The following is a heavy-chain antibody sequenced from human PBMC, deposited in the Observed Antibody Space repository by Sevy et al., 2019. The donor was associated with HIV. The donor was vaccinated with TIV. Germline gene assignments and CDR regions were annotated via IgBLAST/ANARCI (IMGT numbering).Heavy chain of an antibody. D-gene: IGHD3-9*01. CDR3: ARDHNTGWCNWFDP. Sequence: GGSLRLSCEVSGFNVNNYGMHWVRQAPGKGLEWVAMVPYDGSKSHYVDSVKGRFTISRDYSENTLYLQMNNLRVGDTAVYYCARDHNTGWCNWFDPWGQGTLVTVSS. CDR1: GFNVNNYG. V-gene: IGHV3-30*02. J-gene: IGHJ5*02. CDR2: VPYDGSKS.